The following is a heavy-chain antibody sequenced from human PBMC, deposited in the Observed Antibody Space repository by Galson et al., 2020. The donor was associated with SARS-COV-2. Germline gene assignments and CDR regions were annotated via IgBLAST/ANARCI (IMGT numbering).Heavy chain of an antibody. CDR1: GFSLSTSGVS. V-gene: IGHV2-5*02. D-gene: IGHD1-26*01. CDR3: ALVITQLVRDYYLTY. J-gene: IGHJ4*02. CDR2: IYWDDVK. Sequence: SGPTLVKPTQTLTLTCTFSGFSLSTSGVSVGWIRQPPGKALEWLGLIYWDDVKRYSPSLKSRLTITKDNSKKQVVLSMTNMDPVDTDTYFCALVITQLVRDYYLTYWGQGSLVTVPS.